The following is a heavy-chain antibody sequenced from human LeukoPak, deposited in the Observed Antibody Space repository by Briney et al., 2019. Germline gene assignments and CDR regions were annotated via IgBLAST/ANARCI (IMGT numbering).Heavy chain of an antibody. CDR2: ISDGGTHL. J-gene: IGHJ6*02. V-gene: IGHV3-30*03. CDR3: AREYLPPPPIAAAPGYYYYYYGMDV. Sequence: GGSLRLSCAGSGFIFRNYGMHWVRQAPGQGLEWVAVISDGGTHLYYADSVKGRFTISRDNSESTMYLQMNSLRVEDTAVYYCAREYLPPPPIAAAPGYYYYYYGMDVWGQGTTVTVSS. D-gene: IGHD6-13*01. CDR1: GFIFRNYG.